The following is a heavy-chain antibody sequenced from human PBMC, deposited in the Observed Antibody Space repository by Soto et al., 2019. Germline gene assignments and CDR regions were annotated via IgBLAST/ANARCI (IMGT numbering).Heavy chain of an antibody. V-gene: IGHV1-46*01. CDR2: INPSEGST. Sequence: QVHLVQSGAEVKKPGASVKVSCKTSGYTFTTYYVHWVRQAPGQGLEWMGLINPSEGSTRYAQKFQGRVTMTSDTSTSTVYMDLSSLRSEDTAIYYCARAVISTQENRKYYYGMDVWGQGTTVTVSS. D-gene: IGHD2-21*01. CDR1: GYTFTTYY. J-gene: IGHJ6*02. CDR3: ARAVISTQENRKYYYGMDV.